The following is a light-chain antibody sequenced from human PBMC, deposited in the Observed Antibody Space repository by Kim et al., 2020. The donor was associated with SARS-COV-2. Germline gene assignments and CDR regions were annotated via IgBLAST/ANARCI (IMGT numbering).Light chain of an antibody. CDR2: EVS. J-gene: IGLJ1*01. CDR1: SSDVGGYNY. V-gene: IGLV2-8*01. Sequence: GQSVTISCTGTSSDVGGYNYGSGYQQHPGKAPKLMIYEVSKRPSGVPDRFSGSKSGNTASLTVSGLQAEDEADYYCSSYAGSNYYVFGTGTKVTVL. CDR3: SSYAGSNYYV.